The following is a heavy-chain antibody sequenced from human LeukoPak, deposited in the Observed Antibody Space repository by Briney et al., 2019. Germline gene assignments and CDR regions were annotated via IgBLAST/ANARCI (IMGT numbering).Heavy chain of an antibody. CDR2: INHSGST. D-gene: IGHD6-19*01. J-gene: IGHJ4*02. V-gene: IGHV4-34*01. CDR3: ARAPSLAGNFDY. Sequence: SETLSLTCAVYGGSFSGYYWSWIRQPPGKGLEWIGEINHSGSTNYNPSLKSRVTISVDTSKNQFSLKLSSVTAADTAVYYCARAPSLAGNFDYWGQGTLVTVSS. CDR1: GGSFSGYY.